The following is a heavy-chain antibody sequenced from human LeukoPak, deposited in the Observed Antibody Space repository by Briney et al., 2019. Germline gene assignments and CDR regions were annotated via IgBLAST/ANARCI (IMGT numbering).Heavy chain of an antibody. D-gene: IGHD2-2*01. V-gene: IGHV3-30*03. Sequence: PGGSLRLSCAASGFTFSSYSMNWVRQAPGKGLEWVAVISYDGSNKYYADSVKGRFTISRDNSKNTLYLQMNSLRAEDTAVYYCARELGYCSSTSCYATYYYYGMDVWGQGTTVTVSS. CDR2: ISYDGSNK. J-gene: IGHJ6*02. CDR1: GFTFSSYS. CDR3: ARELGYCSSTSCYATYYYYGMDV.